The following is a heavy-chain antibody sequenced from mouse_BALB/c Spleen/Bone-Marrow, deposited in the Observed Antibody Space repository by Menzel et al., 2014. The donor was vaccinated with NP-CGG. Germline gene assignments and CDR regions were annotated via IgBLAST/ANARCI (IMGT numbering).Heavy chain of an antibody. J-gene: IGHJ4*01. Sequence: QVQLQQSGPGLVQPSQSLSITCTVSGFSLTNYGIHWVRQSPGKGLEWLGVIWSGGNTNYNAAFISRLSINMDNSKSQVFFKMNSLQASDTAVYYCARNYEGVGAMDYWGQGTSVTVSS. CDR3: ARNYEGVGAMDY. V-gene: IGHV2-2*02. CDR2: IWSGGNT. D-gene: IGHD1-1*01. CDR1: GFSLTNYG.